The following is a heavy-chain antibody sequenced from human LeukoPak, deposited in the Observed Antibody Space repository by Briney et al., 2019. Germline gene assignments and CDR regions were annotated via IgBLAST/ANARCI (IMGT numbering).Heavy chain of an antibody. V-gene: IGHV3-11*06. CDR2: ISFDSTYI. D-gene: IGHD2-15*01. Sequence: LSLTCAVYVESFSDHYWTWIRQPPGKGLEWVSSISFDSTYIYYADSLEGRFTISRDNAKNSLYLQMNSLRAEDTAVYYCARDRGYCSGGSCPLVPDYGMDVWGQGTTVTVSS. CDR1: VESFSDHY. J-gene: IGHJ6*02. CDR3: ARDRGYCSGGSCPLVPDYGMDV.